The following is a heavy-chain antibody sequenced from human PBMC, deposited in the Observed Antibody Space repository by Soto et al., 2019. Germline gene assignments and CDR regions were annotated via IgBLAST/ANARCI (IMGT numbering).Heavy chain of an antibody. Sequence: QVQLVQSGAEVKKPGSSVKVSCRASGGTLNKHAITWVRRAPGLGLEWLGGIIPMFGIPNYPQKFQGRVTNTTDDSTNTSHMELNSLTSDDTAVYYCARGGTSGWLKGAYDVWGQGTMVTVSS. CDR1: GGTLNKHA. J-gene: IGHJ3*01. CDR2: IIPMFGIP. V-gene: IGHV1-69*01. D-gene: IGHD6-19*01. CDR3: ARGGTSGWLKGAYDV.